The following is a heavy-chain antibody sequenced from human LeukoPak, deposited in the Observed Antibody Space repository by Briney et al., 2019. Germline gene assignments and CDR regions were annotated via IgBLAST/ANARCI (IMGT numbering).Heavy chain of an antibody. J-gene: IGHJ5*02. CDR1: GFTFSSYS. Sequence: PPGGSLRLPCAASGFTFSSYSMTWVRQAPGKGLEWVSYISSSSSTIYYADSVKGRFTISRDNAKNSLYLQMNSLRAEDTAVYYCARGTTAVLNWFDPWGQGTLVTVSS. V-gene: IGHV3-48*01. D-gene: IGHD1-1*01. CDR3: ARGTTAVLNWFDP. CDR2: ISSSSSTI.